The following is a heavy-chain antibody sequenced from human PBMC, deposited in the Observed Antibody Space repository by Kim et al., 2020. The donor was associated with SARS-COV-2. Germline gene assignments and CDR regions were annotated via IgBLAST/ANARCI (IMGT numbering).Heavy chain of an antibody. J-gene: IGHJ6*02. Sequence: DSVRGRFTITRDNSKNTLYLQMNSLGAEDMAIYYCAKPMSSSHVYGMDVWGQGTTVTVSS. CDR3: AKPMSSSHVYGMDV. V-gene: IGHV3-23*01. D-gene: IGHD3-10*01.